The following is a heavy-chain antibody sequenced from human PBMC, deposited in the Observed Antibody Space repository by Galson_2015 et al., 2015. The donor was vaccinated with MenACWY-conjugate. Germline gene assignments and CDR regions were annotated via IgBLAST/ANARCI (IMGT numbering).Heavy chain of an antibody. CDR2: TYYRSKWYN. Sequence: CAISGDSVSSNSAAWNWIRQSPSRGLEWLGRTYYRSKWYNDYAVSVKSRITINPDTSKNQFSLQLNSVTPEDTAVYYCASGTTGIAVAGPMNYWGQGTLVTVSS. D-gene: IGHD6-19*01. V-gene: IGHV6-1*01. CDR1: GDSVSSNSAA. CDR3: ASGTTGIAVAGPMNY. J-gene: IGHJ4*02.